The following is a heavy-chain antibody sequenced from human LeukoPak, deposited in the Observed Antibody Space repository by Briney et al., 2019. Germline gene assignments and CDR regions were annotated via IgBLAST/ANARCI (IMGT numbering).Heavy chain of an antibody. Sequence: GGSLRLSRAAPGFTFSSYSMNCVRQAPGEGLEWVSYISSGSTTIYYADSVKGRFTISSDDAKNSLYLQMNSLRDDDTAVYYCARIRTGYWGQGTLVTVSS. V-gene: IGHV3-48*02. CDR1: GFTFSSYS. D-gene: IGHD4-17*01. J-gene: IGHJ4*02. CDR2: ISSGSTTI. CDR3: ARIRTGY.